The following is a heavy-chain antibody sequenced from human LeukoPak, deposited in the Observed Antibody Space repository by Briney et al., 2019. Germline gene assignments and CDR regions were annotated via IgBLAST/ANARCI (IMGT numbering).Heavy chain of an antibody. V-gene: IGHV3-7*01. CDR2: IKQDGSEK. CDR3: ARVSGSTNDAFDI. D-gene: IGHD1-26*01. Sequence: GGSLRLSCAASGFTFSSYWMSWVRQAPGKGLEWVANIKQDGSEKYYVDSVKGRFTISRDNAKNSLYLQMNSLRGEDTAVYYCARVSGSTNDAFDIWGQGTMVTVSS. J-gene: IGHJ3*02. CDR1: GFTFSSYW.